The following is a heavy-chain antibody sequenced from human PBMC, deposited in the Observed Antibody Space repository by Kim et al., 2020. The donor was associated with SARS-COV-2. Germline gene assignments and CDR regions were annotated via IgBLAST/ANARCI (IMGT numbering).Heavy chain of an antibody. CDR3: ARSPIQYYYDSSGYYFDY. CDR2: ISSSSSYT. D-gene: IGHD3-22*01. J-gene: IGHJ4*02. Sequence: GGSLRLSCAASGFTFSDYYMSWIRQAPGKGLDWVSYISSSSSYTNYADSVKGRFTISRDNAKNSLYLQMNSLRAEDTAVYYCARSPIQYYYDSSGYYFDYWGQGTLVTVSS. V-gene: IGHV3-11*06. CDR1: GFTFSDYY.